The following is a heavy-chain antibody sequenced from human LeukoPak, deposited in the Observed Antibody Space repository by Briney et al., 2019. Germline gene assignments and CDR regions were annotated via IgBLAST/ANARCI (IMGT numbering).Heavy chain of an antibody. V-gene: IGHV4-59*07. D-gene: IGHD5-18*01. CDR3: ATIKRGSIYGYFDF. CDR1: GVSISIHY. Sequence: SDTLSLTCTVSGVSISIHYWSWIRQPPGKGLEWIGYMFDSESTKDNPSLKSRITLSADTSKNQFSLRLSSVTAADTAVYYCATIKRGSIYGYFDFWGQGILVTVSS. J-gene: IGHJ4*02. CDR2: MFDSEST.